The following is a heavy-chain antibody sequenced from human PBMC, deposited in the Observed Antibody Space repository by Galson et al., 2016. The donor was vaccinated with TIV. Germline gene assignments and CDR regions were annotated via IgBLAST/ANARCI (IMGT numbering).Heavy chain of an antibody. CDR3: ARNHPQGWGFDC. J-gene: IGHJ4*02. D-gene: IGHD7-27*01. V-gene: IGHV3-21*01. CDR1: GFSFSSLS. Sequence: SLRLSCAASGFSFSSLSMHWVRQAPGQGLEWVSSISTTGSLKHYPDTLKGQFTISRDNARTSAFLQMNSLRAEDTAVYYCARNHPQGWGFDCWGQGTLVTVSS. CDR2: ISTTGSLK.